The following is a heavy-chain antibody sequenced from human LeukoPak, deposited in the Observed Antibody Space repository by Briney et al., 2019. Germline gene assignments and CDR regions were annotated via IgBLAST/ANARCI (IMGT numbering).Heavy chain of an antibody. V-gene: IGHV3-23*01. D-gene: IGHD3-22*01. CDR2: ISGSGGST. CDR1: GFTFSDYY. CDR3: AKLPDYYDSSGGVDY. J-gene: IGHJ4*02. Sequence: PGGSLRLSCATSGFTFSDYYMSWVRQAPGKGLEWVSAISGSGGSTYYADSVKGRFTISRDNSKNTLYLQMNSLRAEDTAVYYCAKLPDYYDSSGGVDYWGQGTLVTVSS.